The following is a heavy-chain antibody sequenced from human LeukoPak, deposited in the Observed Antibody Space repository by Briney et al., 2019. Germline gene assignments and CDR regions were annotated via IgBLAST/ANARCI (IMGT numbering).Heavy chain of an antibody. D-gene: IGHD5-24*01. CDR1: GGSISTYY. V-gene: IGHV4-59*12. J-gene: IGHJ4*02. Sequence: SETLSLTCTVSGGSISTYYWSWLRQPPGKRLEWIGYIYSSGSTNYNSSLKSRVTMSVDTSKNQVSLKLSSVTAADTAVYYCATGDGYNSFDYWGQGTLVTVSS. CDR3: ATGDGYNSFDY. CDR2: IYSSGST.